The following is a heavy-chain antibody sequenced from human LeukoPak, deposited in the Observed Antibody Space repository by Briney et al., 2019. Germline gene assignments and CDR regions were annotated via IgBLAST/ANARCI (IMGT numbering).Heavy chain of an antibody. Sequence: AGGSLRLSCAASGFTFDVYAMHWVRHAPGKGLEWVANINQGGSVKYYVDSVKGRFTISRDDAKSSLYVQMNSLRDEDTAVYYCARFGYSGWNLEYWGQGTLVTVSS. CDR2: INQGGSVK. D-gene: IGHD5-12*01. J-gene: IGHJ4*02. CDR1: GFTFDVYA. V-gene: IGHV3-7*01. CDR3: ARFGYSGWNLEY.